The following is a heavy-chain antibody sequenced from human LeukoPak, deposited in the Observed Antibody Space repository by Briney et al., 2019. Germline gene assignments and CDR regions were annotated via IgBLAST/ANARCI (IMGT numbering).Heavy chain of an antibody. V-gene: IGHV1-2*02. CDR2: INPNSGGT. J-gene: IGHJ5*02. D-gene: IGHD5-18*01. CDR3: ARDPDMSSYGLVSGFDP. Sequence: ASVKVSCKASGYTFTGYYMHWVRQAPGQGLEWMGWINPNSGGTNYAQKFQGRVTMTRDTSISTAYMELSRLRSDDTAVDYCARDPDMSSYGLVSGFDPWGQGTLVTVSS. CDR1: GYTFTGYY.